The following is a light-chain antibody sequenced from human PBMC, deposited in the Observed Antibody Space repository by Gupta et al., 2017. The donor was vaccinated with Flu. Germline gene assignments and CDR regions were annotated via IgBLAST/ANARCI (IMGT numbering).Light chain of an antibody. CDR1: SSVLGGYNY. Sequence: QPALTQPASVSRLHGQSLTTACTGTSSVLGGYNYVSWYKQHPGKAPKLLIYDVSKRPAAVSNHFSAAKSDGSTALTTFGLQPDDEAAYYYTSYTSNSSLVVFGAGTRLAVL. J-gene: IGLJ2*01. CDR3: TSYTSNSSLVV. V-gene: IGLV2-14*01. CDR2: DVS.